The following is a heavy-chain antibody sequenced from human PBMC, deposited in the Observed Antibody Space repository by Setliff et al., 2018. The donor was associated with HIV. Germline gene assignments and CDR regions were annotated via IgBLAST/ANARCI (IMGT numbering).Heavy chain of an antibody. CDR3: AKMHTAMDPDTFDI. D-gene: IGHD5-18*01. CDR1: GFTFSSYG. V-gene: IGHV3-30*02. Sequence: GGSLRLSCAAFGFTFSSYGMHWVRQAPGKGLEWVAFIHYDVSSKYYGDSVKGRFTISRDNSRNTLYLQMNSLRPEDTAVYYCAKMHTAMDPDTFDIWGQGTMVTVSS. CDR2: IHYDVSSK. J-gene: IGHJ3*02.